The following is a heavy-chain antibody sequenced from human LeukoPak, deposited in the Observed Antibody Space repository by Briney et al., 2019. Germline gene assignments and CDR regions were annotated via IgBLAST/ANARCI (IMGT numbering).Heavy chain of an antibody. V-gene: IGHV4-39*07. D-gene: IGHD3-3*01. CDR1: GGSISSSSYY. CDR2: IYYSGST. Sequence: SETLSLTCTVSGGSISSSSYYWGWIRQPPGKGLEWIGSIYYSGSTYYNPSLKSRVTISVDTSKNQFSLKLSSVTAADTAVYYCARVPDYDFWSGYYRGSDYYFDYWGQGTLVTVSS. CDR3: ARVPDYDFWSGYYRGSDYYFDY. J-gene: IGHJ4*02.